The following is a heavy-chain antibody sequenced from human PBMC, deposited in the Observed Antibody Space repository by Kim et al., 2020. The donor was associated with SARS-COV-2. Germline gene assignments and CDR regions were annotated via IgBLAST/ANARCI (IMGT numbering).Heavy chain of an antibody. CDR3: AIFGRSDGAPGVEYFQH. V-gene: IGHV3-43*02. CDR1: GFIFEDYA. J-gene: IGHJ1*01. Sequence: GGSLRLSCAASGFIFEDYAIHWVRQAPGKGLEWVSLISGDGDSTYYADSVRGRFTISRDNSKKSLYLQIKSLRTEDTAFYYCAIFGRSDGAPGVEYFQHWGQGTLVTVSS. D-gene: IGHD3-3*01. CDR2: ISGDGDST.